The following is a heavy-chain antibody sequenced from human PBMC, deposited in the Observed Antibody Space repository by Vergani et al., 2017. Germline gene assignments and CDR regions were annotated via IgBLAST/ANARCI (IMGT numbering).Heavy chain of an antibody. D-gene: IGHD3-3*01. J-gene: IGHJ5*02. CDR3: ARDSLWSGSYP. CDR2: IYSGGST. CDR1: GFTVSSNY. Sequence: EVQVVETGGGLVHPGGSLRLSCAASGFTVSSNYMSWVRQAPGKGLEWVSVIYSGGSTYYADSVKGRFIISRDNSKNTLYLQMNSLRAEDTAVYYCARDSLWSGSYPWGQGTLVTVSS. V-gene: IGHV3-66*01.